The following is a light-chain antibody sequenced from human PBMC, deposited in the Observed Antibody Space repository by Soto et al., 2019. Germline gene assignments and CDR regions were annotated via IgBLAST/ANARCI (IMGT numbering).Light chain of an antibody. CDR1: SSDVGGYDY. CDR3: SSYTSSSTPV. V-gene: IGLV2-14*03. J-gene: IGLJ1*01. Sequence: QSALSQPASVSGSPGQSIAISCTGTSSDVGGYDYVSWYQQLPGKAPKLMIYDVNNRPSGASNRFSGSKSGNTASLTISGLQAEDEADYYCSSYTSSSTPVFGTRT. CDR2: DVN.